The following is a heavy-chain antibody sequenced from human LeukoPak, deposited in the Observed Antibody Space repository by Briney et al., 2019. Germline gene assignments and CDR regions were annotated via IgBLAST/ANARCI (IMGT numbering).Heavy chain of an antibody. V-gene: IGHV3-7*01. CDR1: GFTFSTYW. D-gene: IGHD2/OR15-2a*01. Sequence: GGSLRLSCAASGFTFSTYWISWVRQAPGKGLEWVAHIKPDGSEKYYLDSVKGRFTIPRDNAGNSLYLQMSSLGAEDTAVYYCARGIGDYWGQGTLVTVSS. J-gene: IGHJ4*02. CDR2: IKPDGSEK. CDR3: ARGIGDY.